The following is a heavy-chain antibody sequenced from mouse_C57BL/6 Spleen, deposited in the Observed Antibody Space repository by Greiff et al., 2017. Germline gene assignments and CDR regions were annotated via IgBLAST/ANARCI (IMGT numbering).Heavy chain of an antibody. V-gene: IGHV1-55*01. J-gene: IGHJ3*01. CDR3: ASRKAYYSNYGGFAY. Sequence: QVQLQQPGAELVKPGASVKMSCKASGYTFTSYWITWVKQRPGQGLEWIGDIYPGSGSNNYNEKFKSKATLTVDTSSSTAYMQLSSLTSEDSAVYYCASRKAYYSNYGGFAYWGQGTLVTVSA. D-gene: IGHD2-5*01. CDR1: GYTFTSYW. CDR2: IYPGSGSN.